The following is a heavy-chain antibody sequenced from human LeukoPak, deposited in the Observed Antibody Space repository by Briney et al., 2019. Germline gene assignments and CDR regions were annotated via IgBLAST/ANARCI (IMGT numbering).Heavy chain of an antibody. Sequence: GASVKVSCKASGFVFTSYGFTWVRQAPGQGLEWMGWISANDGKTHYSERHQGRVTMTTDTSTSTAYMELRSLRSDDTAVYYCARVGYGEDNWFDPWGQGTLVTVSS. J-gene: IGHJ5*02. CDR2: ISANDGKT. CDR3: ARVGYGEDNWFDP. D-gene: IGHD4-17*01. CDR1: GFVFTSYG. V-gene: IGHV1-18*01.